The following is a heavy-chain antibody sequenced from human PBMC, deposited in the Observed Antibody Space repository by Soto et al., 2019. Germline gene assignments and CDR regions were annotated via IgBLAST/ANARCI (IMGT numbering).Heavy chain of an antibody. CDR3: ASLLWFGELGGYGMDV. D-gene: IGHD3-10*01. Sequence: SETLSLTCTVSGGSISSGDYYWSWIRQPPGKGLEWIGYIYYSGSTNYNPSLKSRVTISVDTSKNQFSLKLSSVTAADTAVYYCASLLWFGELGGYGMDVWGQGTTVTVSS. CDR2: IYYSGST. J-gene: IGHJ6*02. CDR1: GGSISSGDYY. V-gene: IGHV4-30-4*01.